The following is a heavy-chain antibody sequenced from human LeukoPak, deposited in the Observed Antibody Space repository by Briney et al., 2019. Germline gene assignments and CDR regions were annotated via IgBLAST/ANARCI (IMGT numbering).Heavy chain of an antibody. CDR2: IYYSGST. J-gene: IGHJ5*02. V-gene: IGHV4-39*01. CDR3: ARGEGWFDP. Sequence: PSETLSLTCTVSGGSISSSSYYWGWIRPPPGKGLEWIGSIYYSGSTYYNPSLKSRITISVDTSKNQFSLKLSSVTAADAAVYYCARGEGWFDPGGQGTLVTVSS. CDR1: GGSISSSSYY.